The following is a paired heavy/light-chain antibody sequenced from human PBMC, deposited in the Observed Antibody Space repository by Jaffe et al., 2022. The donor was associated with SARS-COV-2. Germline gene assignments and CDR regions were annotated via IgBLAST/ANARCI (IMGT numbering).Light chain of an antibody. CDR3: QQYYSSKT. CDR1: QSVLYSSNNKNH. J-gene: IGKJ1*01. V-gene: IGKV4-1*01. Sequence: DIVMTQSPDSLAVSLGERATINCKSSQSVLYSSNNKNHLAWYQQKPGQPPKLLISWASTRESGVPDRFSGSGSGTDFTLTISSLQAEDVAVYYCQQYYSSKTFGQGTKVEIK. CDR2: WAS.
Heavy chain of an antibody. CDR3: ARDRPWGFFDI. D-gene: IGHD7-27*01. CDR2: IKHDGSET. Sequence: EVHLVESGGGLVQPGGSLRLSCAASGFTFSSFWMSWIRQAPGKGLEWVANIKHDGSETYYVDSVKGRFTISRDNVKNSLYLQMNSLRAEETAVYYCARDRPWGFFDIWGQGTMVTVSS. J-gene: IGHJ3*02. V-gene: IGHV3-7*03. CDR1: GFTFSSFW.